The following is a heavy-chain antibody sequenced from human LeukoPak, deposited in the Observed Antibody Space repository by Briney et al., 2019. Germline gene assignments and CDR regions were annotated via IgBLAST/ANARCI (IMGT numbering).Heavy chain of an antibody. CDR3: ARPQDSSSWMAFDI. CDR1: GYSLSNYW. Sequence: GESLKISCKGSGYSLSNYWIGWVGSMPLKGLEWMGIIYPGDSDTRYSPSFQGQVTISADKSISTAYLQWSSLKASDTAMYYCARPQDSSSWMAFDIWGQGTMVTVSS. CDR2: IYPGDSDT. D-gene: IGHD6-13*01. J-gene: IGHJ3*02. V-gene: IGHV5-51*01.